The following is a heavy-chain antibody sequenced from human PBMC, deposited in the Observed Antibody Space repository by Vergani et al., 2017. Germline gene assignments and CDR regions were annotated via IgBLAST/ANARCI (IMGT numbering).Heavy chain of an antibody. CDR3: ARVDGDYDFWSGYYTGGWFDP. D-gene: IGHD3-3*01. CDR2: IIPILGIA. J-gene: IGHJ5*02. Sequence: QVQLVQSGAEVKKPGSSVKVSCKASGGTFSSYTISWVRQAPGQGLEWMGRIIPILGIANYAQKFQGRVTMTTDTSTSTAYMELRSLRSDDTAVYYCARVDGDYDFWSGYYTGGWFDPWGQGTLVTVSS. V-gene: IGHV1-69*02. CDR1: GGTFSSYT.